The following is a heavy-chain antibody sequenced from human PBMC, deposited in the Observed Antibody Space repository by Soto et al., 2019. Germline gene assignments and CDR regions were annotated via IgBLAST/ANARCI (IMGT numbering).Heavy chain of an antibody. J-gene: IGHJ2*01. CDR3: AREWYSGSGSRYPDYWYFDL. V-gene: IGHV3-7*01. D-gene: IGHD3-10*01. CDR1: GFTFSDFW. CDR2: IKPDGSEK. Sequence: GGSLRLSCAASGFTFSDFWMSWVRQVPGKGLEWVGNIKPDGSEKYYVDPVKGRFTISRDNVKNSLFLQMNSLRGEDTAVYYCAREWYSGSGSRYPDYWYFDLWGRGTLVTVSS.